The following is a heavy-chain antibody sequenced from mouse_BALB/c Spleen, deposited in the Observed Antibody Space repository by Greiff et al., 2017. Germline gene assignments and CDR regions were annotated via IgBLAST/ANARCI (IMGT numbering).Heavy chain of an antibody. Sequence: EVKLQESGPGLVKPSQSLSLTCTVTGYSITSDYAWNWIRQFPGNKLEWMGYISYSGSTSYNPSLKSRISITRDTSKNQFFLQLNSVTTEVTATYYCARRFPHYYGSSPYWYFDVWGAGTTVTVSS. J-gene: IGHJ1*01. V-gene: IGHV3-2*02. D-gene: IGHD1-1*01. CDR3: ARRFPHYYGSSPYWYFDV. CDR1: GYSITSDYA. CDR2: ISYSGST.